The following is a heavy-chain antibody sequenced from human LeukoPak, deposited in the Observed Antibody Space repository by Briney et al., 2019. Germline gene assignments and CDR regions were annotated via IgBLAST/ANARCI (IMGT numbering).Heavy chain of an antibody. V-gene: IGHV1-2*02. CDR2: INPNSGGT. Sequence: ASVKVSCEASGYTFTGYYMHWVRQAPGQGLEWMGWINPNSGGTNYAQKLQGRVTMTRDTSISTAYMELSRLRSDDTAVYYCAVISGYDSYYFDYWGQGTLVTVSS. CDR3: AVISGYDSYYFDY. D-gene: IGHD5-12*01. CDR1: GYTFTGYY. J-gene: IGHJ4*02.